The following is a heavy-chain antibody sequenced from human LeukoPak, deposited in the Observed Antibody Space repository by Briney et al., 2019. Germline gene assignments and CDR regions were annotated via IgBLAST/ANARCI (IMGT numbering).Heavy chain of an antibody. CDR1: GFTFSSYG. D-gene: IGHD3-10*01. CDR2: IRYDGSNK. V-gene: IGHV3-30*02. CDR3: ARHLLWFGELSGGFDY. Sequence: GGSLRLSCAASGFTFSSYGMHWARQAPGKGLEWVAFIRYDGSNKYYADSVKGRFTISRDNSRNTLYLQMNSLRAEDTAVYYCARHLLWFGELSGGFDYWGQGTLVTVSS. J-gene: IGHJ4*02.